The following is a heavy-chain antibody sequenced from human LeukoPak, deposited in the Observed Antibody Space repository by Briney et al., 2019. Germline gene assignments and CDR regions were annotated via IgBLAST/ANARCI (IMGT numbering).Heavy chain of an antibody. J-gene: IGHJ6*02. CDR2: IYYSGST. D-gene: IGHD6-13*01. Sequence: SETLSLTCTVSGGSISSYYWSWIRQPPGKGLEWIGYIYYSGSTNYNPSLKSRVTISVDTSKNQFSLKLSSVTAADTAVYYCAKEKGSSGWSPMDVWGQGTTVTVSS. CDR3: AKEKGSSGWSPMDV. V-gene: IGHV4-59*01. CDR1: GGSISSYY.